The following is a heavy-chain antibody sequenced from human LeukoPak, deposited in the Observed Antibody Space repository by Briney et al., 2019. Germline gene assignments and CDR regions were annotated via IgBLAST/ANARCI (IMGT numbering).Heavy chain of an antibody. V-gene: IGHV4-61*01. CDR3: ATWNFLTAAAFDF. J-gene: IGHJ4*02. CDR2: LYFSEDTNYGDT. Sequence: SETLSLTCTVSGGSISSSSYYWTWIRQPPGKGLEWIAYLYFSEDTNYGDTNYNPSLKSRVTISLDTSKNQLSLKLTSVTAADTAVYYCATWNFLTAAAFDFWGQGTLVTVSS. D-gene: IGHD6-25*01. CDR1: GGSISSSSYY.